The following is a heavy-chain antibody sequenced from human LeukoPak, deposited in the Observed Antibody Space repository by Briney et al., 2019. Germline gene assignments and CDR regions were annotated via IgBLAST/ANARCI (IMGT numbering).Heavy chain of an antibody. CDR2: ISSNGDNT. J-gene: IGHJ3*02. CDR3: VRTRGVVVAASRHAFDI. CDR1: GFTFSTYV. D-gene: IGHD2-15*01. V-gene: IGHV3-64D*06. Sequence: GGSLRLSCSVSGFTFSTYVMHWVRQAPGKGLEYVSAISSNGDNTYYADSVKGRFTISRDNSKNTLYLQMSSLRADDTAVYYCVRTRGVVVAASRHAFDIWGQGTMVTVSS.